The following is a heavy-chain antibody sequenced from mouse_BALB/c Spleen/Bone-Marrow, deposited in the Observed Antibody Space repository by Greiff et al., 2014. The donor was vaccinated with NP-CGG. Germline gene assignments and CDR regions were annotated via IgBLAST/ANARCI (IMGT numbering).Heavy chain of an antibody. CDR2: INPNNGGT. J-gene: IGHJ2*01. CDR1: GYTFTTYY. D-gene: IGHD4-1*01. Sequence: VQLQQSGAELVKPGTSVKLSCKASGYTFTTYYMYWVKQRPGQGLEWIGEINPNNGGTNFKEKFKSKATLTVDKSSSTAYMQLSSLTSEDSAVYYCTRGRTWDFDHWGQRPT. V-gene: IGHV1S81*02. CDR3: TRGRTWDFDH.